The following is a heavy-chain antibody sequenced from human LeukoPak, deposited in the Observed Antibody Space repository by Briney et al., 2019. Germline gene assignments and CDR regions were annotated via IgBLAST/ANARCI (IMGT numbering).Heavy chain of an antibody. J-gene: IGHJ4*02. V-gene: IGHV1-2*02. CDR2: IDPNSGGT. CDR1: GYTFTGYY. Sequence: GASVKVSCKASGYTFTGYYLHWVRQAPGQGLEWMGFIDPNSGGTNSAQKFQGRVTMTRDTSISTTYMGLSRMRSDDAAVYYCANEGGDYSNYEISVWCLGTLVTVSS. CDR3: ANEGGDYSNYEISV. D-gene: IGHD4-11*01.